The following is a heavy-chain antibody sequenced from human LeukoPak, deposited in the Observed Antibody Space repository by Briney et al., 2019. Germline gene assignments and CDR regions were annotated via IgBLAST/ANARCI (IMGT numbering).Heavy chain of an antibody. V-gene: IGHV4-38-2*01. CDR1: GYSFSSGFY. J-gene: IGHJ5*02. CDR2: IYHSGST. D-gene: IGHD6-13*01. Sequence: SETLSLTCAVSGYSFSSGFYGGWIRQSPGKGLEWIGSIYHSGSTYYNPSLKSRVTISLNTSKNQFSLKLSSVTAADTAVYYCARRSPSAGMLGWFDRWGQGTLVTVSS. CDR3: ARRSPSAGMLGWFDR.